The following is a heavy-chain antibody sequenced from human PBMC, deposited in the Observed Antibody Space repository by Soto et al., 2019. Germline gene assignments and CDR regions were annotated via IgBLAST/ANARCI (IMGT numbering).Heavy chain of an antibody. CDR3: ARVGYVMGSGYHFDY. V-gene: IGHV4-31*03. Sequence: SETLSLTCTVSGGSISSCGYYWSWIRHHPGKGLEWIGYIYYSGSTYYNPSLKSRVTISVDTSKNQFSLKLSSVTAADTAVYYCARVGYVMGSGYHFDYWGQGTLVTVSS. D-gene: IGHD3-22*01. CDR2: IYYSGST. J-gene: IGHJ4*02. CDR1: GGSISSCGYY.